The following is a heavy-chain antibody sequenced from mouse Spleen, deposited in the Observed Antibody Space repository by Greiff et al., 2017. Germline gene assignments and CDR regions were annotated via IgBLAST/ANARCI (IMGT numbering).Heavy chain of an antibody. CDR1: GYSITSGYD. Sequence: EVQGVESGPGMVKPSQSLSLTCTVTGYSITSGYDWHWIRHFPGNKLEWMGYISYSGSTNYNPSLKSRISITHDTSKNHFFLKLNSVTTEDTATYYCARGNAWFAYWGQGTLVTVSA. CDR2: ISYSGST. CDR3: ARGNAWFAY. V-gene: IGHV3-1*01. J-gene: IGHJ3*01.